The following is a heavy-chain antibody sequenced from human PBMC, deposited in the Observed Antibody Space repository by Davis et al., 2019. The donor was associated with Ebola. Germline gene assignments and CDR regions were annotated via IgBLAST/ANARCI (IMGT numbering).Heavy chain of an antibody. CDR1: GFIFSTAW. J-gene: IGHJ3*02. V-gene: IGHV3-15*01. CDR2: VKSKTNGETT. Sequence: GESLKISCTGSGFIFSTAWMNWVRQAPGKGLEWVGRVKSKTNGETTDYAAPVKGRFTISRDDSKNTVYLQMNSLKPEETAVYYCKGPIIGDAFDIWGPGTMVTVSS. D-gene: IGHD2/OR15-2a*01. CDR3: KGPIIGDAFDI.